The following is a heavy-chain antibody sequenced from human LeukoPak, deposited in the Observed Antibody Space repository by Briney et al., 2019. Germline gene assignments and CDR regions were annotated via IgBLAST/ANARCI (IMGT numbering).Heavy chain of an antibody. J-gene: IGHJ6*02. CDR2: IYYSGST. V-gene: IGHV4-59*01. Sequence: SETLSLTCTVSGDSISRYYWSWIRQPPGKGLEWIGFIYYSGSTNYNPSLESRVTISVDTSKNQFSLKLRSVTAADTAVYYCARDPINYYYYGMDVWGQGTTVTVSS. D-gene: IGHD5-12*01. CDR1: GDSISRYY. CDR3: ARDPINYYYYGMDV.